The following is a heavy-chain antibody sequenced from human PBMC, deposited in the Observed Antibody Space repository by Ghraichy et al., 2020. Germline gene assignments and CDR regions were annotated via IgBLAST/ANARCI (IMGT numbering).Heavy chain of an antibody. D-gene: IGHD3-10*01. CDR3: ASPLYYYALGSYLY. J-gene: IGHJ4*02. CDR2: INSDESSA. CDR1: KFTFISYW. Sequence: GGSLRLSCAASKFTFISYWMRWVRQAPGKGLVWVARINSDESSAFYADSVKGRFTISRDNAKNTLYLQMNSLRAEDAGVYYCASPLYYYALGSYLYWGLGTLVTVSS. V-gene: IGHV3-74*01.